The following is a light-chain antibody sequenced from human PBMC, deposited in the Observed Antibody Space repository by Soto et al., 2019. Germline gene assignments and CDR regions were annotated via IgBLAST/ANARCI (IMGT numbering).Light chain of an antibody. V-gene: IGKV3-11*01. CDR3: QLRTT. Sequence: PGESATLSCRASQSVSNYLAWYQQKPGKAPRLLIYGASSRATGIPDRFSGSGSRTDFTLTISSLEPDDFAVYYCQLRTTFGQGTRLEIK. CDR2: GAS. CDR1: QSVSNY. J-gene: IGKJ5*01.